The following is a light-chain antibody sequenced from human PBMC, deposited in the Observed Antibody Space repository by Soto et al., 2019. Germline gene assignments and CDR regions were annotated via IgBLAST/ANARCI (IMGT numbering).Light chain of an antibody. CDR1: SSDVGSSDV. V-gene: IGLV2-23*01. Sequence: QSARTQPASVSGSPGQSITISCTGTSSDVGSSDVVSWFQQHPGKAPKLIIYEGSKRPSGVSNRFSGSKSGNTASLTISWLQAEDEADYYCSSYAGGGTYYVFGTGTKLTVL. CDR3: SSYAGGGTYYV. J-gene: IGLJ1*01. CDR2: EGS.